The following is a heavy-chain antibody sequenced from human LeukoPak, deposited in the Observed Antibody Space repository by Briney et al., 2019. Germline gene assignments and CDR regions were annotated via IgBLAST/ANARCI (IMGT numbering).Heavy chain of an antibody. CDR1: GYTFTSYG. CDR2: ISAYNGNT. CDR3: AKDASLPGTWNWFDP. V-gene: IGHV1-18*01. D-gene: IGHD6-13*01. J-gene: IGHJ5*02. Sequence: ASVKVSCKASGYTFTSYGISWVRQAPGQGLEWMGWISAYNGNTNYAQKLQGRVTMTTDTSTSTAYMELRSLRSDDTALYYCAKDASLPGTWNWFDPWGQGTLVTVSS.